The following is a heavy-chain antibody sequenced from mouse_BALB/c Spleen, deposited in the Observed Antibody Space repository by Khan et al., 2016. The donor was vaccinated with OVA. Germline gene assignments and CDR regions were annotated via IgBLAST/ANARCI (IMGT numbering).Heavy chain of an antibody. Sequence: QVRLQQSGAELARPGASVKMSCKASGYTFTGYSMHWIKQRPGQGLEWIGYISPSNAYTNYNQKFKDKATLTADKSSSTAYMQLSSLTSEDSAVYYCARDFHYYGSRGALDYWGQGTSVTVSS. CDR1: GYTFTGYS. V-gene: IGHV1-4*01. CDR3: ARDFHYYGSRGALDY. D-gene: IGHD1-1*01. J-gene: IGHJ4*01. CDR2: ISPSNAYT.